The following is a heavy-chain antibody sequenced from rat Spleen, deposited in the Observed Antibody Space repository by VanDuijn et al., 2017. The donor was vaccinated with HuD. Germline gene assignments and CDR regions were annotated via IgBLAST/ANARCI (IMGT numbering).Heavy chain of an antibody. Sequence: EVQLVESDGGLVQPGRSLKLSCAASGFIFSDYYMTWVRQAPTKGLEWVSTISYDGSNTYYRDSVKGRFTISRDNATTTLYLQMDSLRSEDTATYYCARQGYLRDWYFDFWGPGTMVTVSS. V-gene: IGHV5-29*01. J-gene: IGHJ1*01. CDR3: ARQGYLRDWYFDF. D-gene: IGHD2-7*01. CDR2: ISYDGSNT. CDR1: GFIFSDYY.